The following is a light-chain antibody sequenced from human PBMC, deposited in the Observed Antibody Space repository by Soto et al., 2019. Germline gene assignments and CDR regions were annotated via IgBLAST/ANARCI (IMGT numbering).Light chain of an antibody. CDR2: GAS. V-gene: IGKV3-15*01. CDR1: QSVSSK. J-gene: IGKJ5*01. CDR3: QQYNNWLSIT. Sequence: EIVMTQSPATLSVSPGERATLSCRASQSVSSKLAWYQQKPGQAPRLFIFGASTRATGIPARFSGSGSGTEFTLTISSLEPEDFAVYYCQQYNNWLSITFGQGTRLEIK.